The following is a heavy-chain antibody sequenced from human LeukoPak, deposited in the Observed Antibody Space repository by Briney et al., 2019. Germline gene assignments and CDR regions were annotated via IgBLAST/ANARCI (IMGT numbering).Heavy chain of an antibody. CDR1: GFTFSSYW. D-gene: IGHD5-18*01. CDR3: AREPYSYGSLDY. CDR2: INSDGSST. V-gene: IGHV3-74*01. Sequence: GGSLKLSCAASGFTFSSYWMHWVRQAPGKGLVWVSRINSDGSSTSYADSVKGRFTISRDNAKNTLYLQMNSLRAEDTAVYYCAREPYSYGSLDYWGQGTLVTVSS. J-gene: IGHJ4*02.